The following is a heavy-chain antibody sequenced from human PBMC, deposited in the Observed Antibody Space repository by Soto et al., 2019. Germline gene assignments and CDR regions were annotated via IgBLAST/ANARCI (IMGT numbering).Heavy chain of an antibody. CDR2: IDWDDGE. CDR1: GFSLTSSGLG. D-gene: IGHD5-12*01. CDR3: ARTRRGSRGYDFDF. V-gene: IGHV2-70*11. Sequence: SGPTLVNPTQTLTLTCTSSGFSLTSSGLGVSWLRQPPGRALEWLARIDWDDGEDYGTSLKTRLTISRDTSKNQVFLRLTNVAPVDTATYYCARTRRGSRGYDFDFWGQGALVTVSS. J-gene: IGHJ4*02.